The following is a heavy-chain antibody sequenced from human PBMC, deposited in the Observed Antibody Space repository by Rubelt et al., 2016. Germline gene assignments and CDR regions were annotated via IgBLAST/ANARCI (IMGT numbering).Heavy chain of an antibody. CDR2: INTNTGNP. Sequence: QVQLVQSGSELKKPGASVKVSCKASGYTFTSYAMNWVRQAPGQGLEWMGWINTNTGNPTYAQGVTGRLVFSLATSGSTAYLQISSLKAEDTAVYYCARVIAAAGRDGNYFDYWGQGTLVTVSS. V-gene: IGHV7-4-1*02. D-gene: IGHD6-13*01. CDR1: GYTFTSYA. CDR3: ARVIAAAGRDGNYFDY. J-gene: IGHJ4*02.